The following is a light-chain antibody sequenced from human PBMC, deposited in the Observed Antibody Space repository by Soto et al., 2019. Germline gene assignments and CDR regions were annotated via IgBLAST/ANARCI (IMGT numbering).Light chain of an antibody. Sequence: QSALTQPASVSGSPVQSITISCTGTSSDVGGYNYVSWYPQHPGKAPKLMIYEVSNRPSGVSNRFSGSKSGNTASLTISGLQAEDEADYYCSSYTSSSTLVFGGGTKLTVL. CDR1: SSDVGGYNY. V-gene: IGLV2-14*01. CDR3: SSYTSSSTLV. J-gene: IGLJ3*02. CDR2: EVS.